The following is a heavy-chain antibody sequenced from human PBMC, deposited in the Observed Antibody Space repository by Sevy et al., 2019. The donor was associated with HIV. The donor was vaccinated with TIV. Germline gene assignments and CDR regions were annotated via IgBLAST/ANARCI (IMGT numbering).Heavy chain of an antibody. Sequence: SETLSLTCAVYGGSFSGYYWSWIRQPPGQGLEWIGEINHSGSTNYNPSLKSRVTISVDTSKNQFSLKLSSVTAADTAVYYCARLGGYYYYYYMDVWGKGTTVTVSS. CDR2: INHSGST. J-gene: IGHJ6*03. D-gene: IGHD2-15*01. V-gene: IGHV4-34*01. CDR3: ARLGGYYYYYYMDV. CDR1: GGSFSGYY.